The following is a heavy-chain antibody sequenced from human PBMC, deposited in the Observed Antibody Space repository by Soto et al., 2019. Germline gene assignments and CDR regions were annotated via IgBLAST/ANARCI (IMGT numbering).Heavy chain of an antibody. D-gene: IGHD2-21*01. CDR3: ARDHVVSRNWFDP. CDR2: INQDGRAA. Sequence: GSLRLSCAASGFTFSTYWMSWVRQAPGKGLEWVANINQDGRAAWYADSVKGRFTISRDNAKNTLYLQMNSLRAEDTAVYYCARDHVVSRNWFDPWGQGTLVTVSS. J-gene: IGHJ5*02. CDR1: GFTFSTYW. V-gene: IGHV3-7*01.